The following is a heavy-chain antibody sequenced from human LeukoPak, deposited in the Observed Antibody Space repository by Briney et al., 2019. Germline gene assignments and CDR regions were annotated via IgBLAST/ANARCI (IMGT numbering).Heavy chain of an antibody. CDR1: GYTFTSYA. CDR3: ASVGSSGASETYSSSWTRTYYYMDV. V-gene: IGHV7-4-1*02. J-gene: IGHJ6*03. D-gene: IGHD6-13*01. CDR2: INTNTGNP. Sequence: GASVKVSCRASGYTFTSYAMNWVRQAPGQGLEGMGWINTNTGNPTYAQGFTGRVVFSLDTSVSTAYLQISSLKAEDTAVYYCASVGSSGASETYSSSWTRTYYYMDVWGKGTTVTVSS.